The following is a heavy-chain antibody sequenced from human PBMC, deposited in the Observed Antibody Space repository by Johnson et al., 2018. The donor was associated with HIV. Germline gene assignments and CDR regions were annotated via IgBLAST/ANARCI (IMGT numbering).Heavy chain of an antibody. CDR1: GFTFSSYA. Sequence: QVQLVESGGGVVQPGRSLRLSCAASGFTFSSYAMHWVRQAPGKGLEWVAVISYDGSNKYYADSVKGRFTISRDNSNNTLYLQMNSLRAEDTAVYYCAKIAVAGTYHDAFDIWGQGTMVTVSS. V-gene: IGHV3-30-3*01. D-gene: IGHD6-19*01. J-gene: IGHJ3*02. CDR3: AKIAVAGTYHDAFDI. CDR2: ISYDGSNK.